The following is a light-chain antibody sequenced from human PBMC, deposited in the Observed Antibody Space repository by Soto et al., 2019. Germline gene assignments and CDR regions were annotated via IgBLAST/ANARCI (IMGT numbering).Light chain of an antibody. CDR1: QSISSY. CDR3: QQSYSTPRT. Sequence: DIQMTQSPSSLSASVGDRVTITCRASQSISSYLNWYQQKPGKAPKLLIYAASSLQSGVPSRFSGSGSGTDFTPTISSLRPEDFATYYCQQSYSTPRTFGQGTKV. V-gene: IGKV1-39*01. J-gene: IGKJ1*01. CDR2: AAS.